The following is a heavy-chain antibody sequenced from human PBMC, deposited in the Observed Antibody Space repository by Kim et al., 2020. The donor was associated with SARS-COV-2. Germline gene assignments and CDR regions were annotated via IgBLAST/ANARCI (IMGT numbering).Heavy chain of an antibody. CDR3: ARQRRDRSGDLDY. Sequence: SETLSLTCTVSGGSISSSSYYWGWIRQPPGKGLEWIGSIYYSGSTYYNPSLKSRVTISVDTSKNQFSLKLNSMTAADTAVYYCARQRRDRSGDLDYWGQGPLVTVSS. CDR1: GGSISSSSYY. D-gene: IGHD3-22*01. J-gene: IGHJ4*02. CDR2: IYYSGST. V-gene: IGHV4-39*01.